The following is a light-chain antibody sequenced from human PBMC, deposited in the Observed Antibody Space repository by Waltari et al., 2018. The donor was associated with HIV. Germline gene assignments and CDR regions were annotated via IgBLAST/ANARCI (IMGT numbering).Light chain of an antibody. Sequence: SYELTHPPSVSLSPGQTARITYPGYALPKQSPYWYQQKPGQAPVPVIYKNTERPSGIPERFSGSSSGTTVTLTISGVQAEDEADYYCQSEDSISTYVIFGGGTKLTVL. V-gene: IGLV3-25*03. CDR1: ALPKQS. J-gene: IGLJ2*01. CDR3: QSEDSISTYVI. CDR2: KNT.